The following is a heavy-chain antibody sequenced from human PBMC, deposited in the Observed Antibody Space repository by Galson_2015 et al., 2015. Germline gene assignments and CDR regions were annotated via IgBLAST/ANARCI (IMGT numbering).Heavy chain of an antibody. CDR1: GFTFSNAW. V-gene: IGHV3-74*01. CDR2: INSDGSST. Sequence: SLRLSCAASGFTFSNAWMSWVRHAPGKGLVWVSRINSDGSSTSNADSVKGRFTISRDNAKNTLYLQMNSLRAEDTAVYYCARVSLDYWGQGTLVTVSS. J-gene: IGHJ4*02. CDR3: ARVSLDY.